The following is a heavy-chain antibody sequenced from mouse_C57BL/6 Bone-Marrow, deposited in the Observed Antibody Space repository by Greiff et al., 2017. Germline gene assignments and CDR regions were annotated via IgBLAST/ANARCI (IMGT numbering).Heavy chain of an antibody. Sequence: VQLQQSGTELVKPGASVKLSCKASGYTFTSYWMHWVKQRPGQGLEWIGNINPSNGGTNYNEKFKSKATLTVDKSSSTAYMQRSSLTSEDSAVYYCARGVGDYAMDYWGQGTSVTVSS. CDR1: GYTFTSYW. J-gene: IGHJ4*01. CDR2: INPSNGGT. D-gene: IGHD3-3*01. V-gene: IGHV1-53*01. CDR3: ARGVGDYAMDY.